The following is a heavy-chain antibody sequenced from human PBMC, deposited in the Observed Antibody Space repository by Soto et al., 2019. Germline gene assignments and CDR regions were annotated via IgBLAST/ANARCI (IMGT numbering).Heavy chain of an antibody. Sequence: PGESLKISCKGSGYSFTSYWISWVRQMPGKGLEWMGRIDPSDSYTNYSPSFQGHVTISADKSISTAYLQWSSLKASDTAMYYCARQLVVLPAAIPVDYYYYYGMDAWGQGTTVSV. CDR3: ARQLVVLPAAIPVDYYYYYGMDA. D-gene: IGHD2-2*01. CDR2: IDPSDSYT. J-gene: IGHJ6*02. V-gene: IGHV5-10-1*01. CDR1: GYSFTSYW.